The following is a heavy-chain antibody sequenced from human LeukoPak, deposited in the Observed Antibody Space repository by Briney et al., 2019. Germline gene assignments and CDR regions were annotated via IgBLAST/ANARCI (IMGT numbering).Heavy chain of an antibody. D-gene: IGHD1-26*01. CDR2: IWYDGSNK. J-gene: IGHJ3*02. V-gene: IGHV3-33*01. CDR1: GFTFSSYG. CDR3: ARDRGSYYVGDAFDI. Sequence: GGSLRLSCAASGFTFSSYGMHWVRQAPGKGLEWVAVIWYDGSNKYYADSVKGRFTISRDNSKNTLYLQMNSLRAEDTAVYYCARDRGSYYVGDAFDIWGQGTMVTVSS.